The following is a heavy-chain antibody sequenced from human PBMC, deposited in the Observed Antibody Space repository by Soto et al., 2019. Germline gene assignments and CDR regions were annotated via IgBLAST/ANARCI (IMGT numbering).Heavy chain of an antibody. V-gene: IGHV4-61*01. J-gene: IGHJ5*02. Sequence: SXTLSLTGTVSGGSVSSGNYSWSEIRQPPGKGLEWIGFIYYTGSTSYNPSLKSRVTISIDTSKNQFSLKLTSVTAQDTAVYYCASALYCSGGSCSFDPWGQGTLVTVSS. CDR1: GGSVSSGNYS. CDR2: IYYTGST. CDR3: ASALYCSGGSCSFDP. D-gene: IGHD2-15*01.